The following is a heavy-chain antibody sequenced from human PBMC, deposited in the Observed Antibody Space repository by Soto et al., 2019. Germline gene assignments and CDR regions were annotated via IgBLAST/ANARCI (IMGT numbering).Heavy chain of an antibody. J-gene: IGHJ4*02. Sequence: VASVKVSCKASGGTFSSYAISWVRQAPGQGLEWMGGIIPIFGTANYAQKFQGRVTITADESTSTAYMELSSLRSEDTAVYYCARGGETVAGRGGFDYWGQGTLVTVSS. CDR3: ARGGETVAGRGGFDY. D-gene: IGHD6-19*01. V-gene: IGHV1-69*13. CDR1: GGTFSSYA. CDR2: IIPIFGTA.